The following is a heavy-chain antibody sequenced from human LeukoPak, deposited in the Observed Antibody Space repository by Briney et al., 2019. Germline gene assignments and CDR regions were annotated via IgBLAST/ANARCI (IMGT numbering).Heavy chain of an antibody. J-gene: IGHJ4*02. Sequence: ASVKVSCQASGYTFTSYYMHWVRQAPGQGLEWMGIINPSGGSTSYAQKFQGRVTMTRDTSTSTVYMELSSLRSEDTAVYYCAREGGHDSSGYHFDYWGQGTLVTVSS. CDR2: INPSGGST. D-gene: IGHD3-22*01. V-gene: IGHV1-46*01. CDR1: GYTFTSYY. CDR3: AREGGHDSSGYHFDY.